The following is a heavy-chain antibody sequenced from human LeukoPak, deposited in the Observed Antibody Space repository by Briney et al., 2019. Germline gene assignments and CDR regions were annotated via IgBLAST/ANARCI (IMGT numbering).Heavy chain of an antibody. CDR3: VRDSGSRSSGLFDS. V-gene: IGHV3-7*01. D-gene: IGHD2-15*01. CDR2: IKQDGSEK. Sequence: PGGSLRLSCEASGFNFYNFWMTWVRQAPGKGLEWLANIKQDGSEKYYAGSVKGRFTISRDNAKNSLSLQIDSLRVDDTAVYYCVRDSGSRSSGLFDSWGQGTLVTVSS. J-gene: IGHJ4*02. CDR1: GFNFYNFW.